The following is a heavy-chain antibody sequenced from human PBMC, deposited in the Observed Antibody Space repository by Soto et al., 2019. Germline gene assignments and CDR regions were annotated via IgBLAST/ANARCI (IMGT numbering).Heavy chain of an antibody. Sequence: QVQLVQSGAEVKKPGASVKVSCKASGYIFTNYDINWVRQATGQGLEYLGWINPNSGNTGYVQKFKGRGTMTMNTSINTAYMERNSLRSEDTAVYYCARCIKYGDYSRWFDPWGKGTLVTVSS. J-gene: IGHJ5*02. V-gene: IGHV1-8*01. D-gene: IGHD4-17*01. CDR3: ARCIKYGDYSRWFDP. CDR1: GYIFTNYD. CDR2: INPNSGNT.